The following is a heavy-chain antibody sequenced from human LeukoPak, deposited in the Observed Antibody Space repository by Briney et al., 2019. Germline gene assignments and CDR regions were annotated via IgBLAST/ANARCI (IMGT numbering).Heavy chain of an antibody. CDR2: ISGSGGDT. J-gene: IGHJ4*02. Sequence: PGGSLRLSCAASGFTFSSYAMTWVRQAPGKELEWVSGISGSGGDTYYADSVKGRFTVSRDNSKNTLYLQMNSLRAEDTAVYYCAKMARYSSSWADCWGQGTLVTVSS. CDR1: GFTFSSYA. V-gene: IGHV3-23*01. D-gene: IGHD6-13*01. CDR3: AKMARYSSSWADC.